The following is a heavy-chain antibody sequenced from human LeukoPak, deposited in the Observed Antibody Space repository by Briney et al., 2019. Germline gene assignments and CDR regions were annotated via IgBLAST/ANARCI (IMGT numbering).Heavy chain of an antibody. CDR3: ARAGVRGMVRGHNWFDP. Sequence: ASVKVSCKASGYTFTSYAMNWVRQAPGQGLGWMGWINTNTGNPTYTQGFTGRFVFSLDTSVSTAYLQISSLKAEDTAVYYCARAGVRGMVRGHNWFDPWGQGTLVTVSS. J-gene: IGHJ5*02. CDR2: INTNTGNP. CDR1: GYTFTSYA. V-gene: IGHV7-4-1*02. D-gene: IGHD3-10*01.